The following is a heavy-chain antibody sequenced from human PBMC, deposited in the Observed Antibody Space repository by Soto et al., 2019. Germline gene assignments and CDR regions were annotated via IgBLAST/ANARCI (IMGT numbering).Heavy chain of an antibody. V-gene: IGHV3-23*01. Sequence: VGSLRLSCSASGFTFSNYSMRWVCHSPGNGLEWVSLISGCCGSTYYADSVQGRFTISRDKSKNTLYLQMNSLRAEDTAIYYCAKDVVITISGVVYSGMDVWGQGTTVTVSS. D-gene: IGHD3-3*01. CDR3: AKDVVITISGVVYSGMDV. CDR2: ISGCCGST. J-gene: IGHJ6*02. CDR1: GFTFSNYS.